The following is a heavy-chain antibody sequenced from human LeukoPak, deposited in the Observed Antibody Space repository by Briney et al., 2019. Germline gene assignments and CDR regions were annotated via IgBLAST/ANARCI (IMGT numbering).Heavy chain of an antibody. J-gene: IGHJ4*02. Sequence: PSETLSLTCAVYGGSFSGYYWSWIRQPPGKGLEWIGEINHSGSTNYNPSLKSRVTISVDTSKNQFSLKLSSVTAADTAVYYCARDGGTDSSGYYFDYWGQGTLVTVSS. D-gene: IGHD3-22*01. V-gene: IGHV4-34*01. CDR1: GGSFSGYY. CDR2: INHSGST. CDR3: ARDGGTDSSGYYFDY.